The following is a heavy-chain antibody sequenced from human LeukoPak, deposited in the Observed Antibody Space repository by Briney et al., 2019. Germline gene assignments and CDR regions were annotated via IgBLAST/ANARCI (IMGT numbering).Heavy chain of an antibody. J-gene: IGHJ3*02. CDR2: IYHSGST. Sequence: PSENLSLTCAVSGGSISSGGYSWSWIRQPPGKGLEWIGYIYHSGSTYYNPSLKSRVTISVDRSKNQFSLKLSSVTAADTAVYYCARGGPSRDGYNFAFDIWGQGTMVTVSS. CDR3: ARGGPSRDGYNFAFDI. D-gene: IGHD5-24*01. V-gene: IGHV4-30-2*01. CDR1: GGSISSGGYS.